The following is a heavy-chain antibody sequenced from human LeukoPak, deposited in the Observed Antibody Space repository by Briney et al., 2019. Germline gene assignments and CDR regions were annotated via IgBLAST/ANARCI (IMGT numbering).Heavy chain of an antibody. V-gene: IGHV1-69*13. Sequence: SVKVSCKASGGTFSSYAISWVRQAPGQGLEWMGGIIPIFGTANYAQKFQGRVTITADESTSTAYMELSSLRSEDTAVYYRARERGYSGYEHFDYWGQGTLVTVSS. D-gene: IGHD5-12*01. CDR2: IIPIFGTA. CDR3: ARERGYSGYEHFDY. J-gene: IGHJ4*02. CDR1: GGTFSSYA.